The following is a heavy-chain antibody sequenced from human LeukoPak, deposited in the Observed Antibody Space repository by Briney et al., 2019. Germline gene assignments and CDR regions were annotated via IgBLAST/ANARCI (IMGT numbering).Heavy chain of an antibody. D-gene: IGHD2-15*01. V-gene: IGHV3-30*02. CDR1: GFTFSSYG. CDR2: ILYDGSNN. J-gene: IGHJ6*03. Sequence: GGSMRLSCVVSGFTFSSYGMHWVRHAPGKGLEWVAFILYDGSNNYYADSVKGRFTISRGNSKNTLYLQMTSLRAEDTAIYYCAKNGDRGAYCTGGTCYPYFYYYMDVWGKGTTVTI. CDR3: AKNGDRGAYCTGGTCYPYFYYYMDV.